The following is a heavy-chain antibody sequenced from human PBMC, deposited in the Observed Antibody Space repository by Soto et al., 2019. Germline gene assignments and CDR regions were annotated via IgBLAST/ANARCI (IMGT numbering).Heavy chain of an antibody. J-gene: IGHJ6*03. Sequence: GASVKVSCKASGYTFTSYHMHWVRQAPGQGLEWMGIINPSGGSTSYAQKFQGRVTMTRDTSTSTVYMELSSLRSEDTAVYYCASSDFWSGYYTLRYYYMDVWGKGTTVTVSS. CDR3: ASSDFWSGYYTLRYYYMDV. V-gene: IGHV1-46*03. D-gene: IGHD3-3*01. CDR1: GYTFTSYH. CDR2: INPSGGST.